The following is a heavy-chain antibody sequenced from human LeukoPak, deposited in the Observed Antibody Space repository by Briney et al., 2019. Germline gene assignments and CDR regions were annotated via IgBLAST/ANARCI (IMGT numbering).Heavy chain of an antibody. V-gene: IGHV4-61*02. CDR3: ARDAYDFWSGYSRRVYYYGMDV. Sequence: TLSLTCTVSGGSLTIGSYYWSWIRQPAGKGLEWIGRIYISGTTTNNPSLKIRVTISVDTSKNQFSLKLSSVTAADTAVYYCARDAYDFWSGYSRRVYYYGMDVWGQGTTVTVSS. D-gene: IGHD3-3*01. CDR1: GGSLTIGSYY. J-gene: IGHJ6*02. CDR2: IYISGTT.